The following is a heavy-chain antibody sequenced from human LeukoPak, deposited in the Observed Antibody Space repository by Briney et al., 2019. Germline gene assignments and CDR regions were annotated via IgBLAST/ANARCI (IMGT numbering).Heavy chain of an antibody. CDR1: GGSISSNN. Sequence: SETLSLTCTVSGGSISSNNWCWVWQRPGKGLGWMGYIYFSGSTNYNPSLKSRVTISVDTSKNQFSLKLSSVTAADTAVYYCARQYCSGGGCYMRWFDPWGQGTLVTVSS. V-gene: IGHV4-59*08. D-gene: IGHD2-15*01. CDR3: ARQYCSGGGCYMRWFDP. J-gene: IGHJ5*02. CDR2: IYFSGST.